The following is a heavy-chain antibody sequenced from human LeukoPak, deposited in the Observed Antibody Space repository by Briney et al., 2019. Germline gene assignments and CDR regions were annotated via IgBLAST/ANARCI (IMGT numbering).Heavy chain of an antibody. CDR2: IYYSGST. Sequence: SETLSLTCTVSGGSISSSSYYWGWIRQPPGKGLGWIGSIYYSGSTYYNPSLKSRVTISVDTSKNQFSLKLSSVTAADTAVYYCARQDIVVVPAAIIGGFWFDPWGQGTLVTVSS. J-gene: IGHJ5*02. CDR1: GGSISSSSYY. CDR3: ARQDIVVVPAAIIGGFWFDP. D-gene: IGHD2-2*02. V-gene: IGHV4-39*01.